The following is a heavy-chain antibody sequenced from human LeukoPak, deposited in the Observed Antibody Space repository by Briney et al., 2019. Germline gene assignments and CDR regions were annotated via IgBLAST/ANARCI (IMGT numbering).Heavy chain of an antibody. CDR1: GFTFSSYS. Sequence: PGGSLRLSCAASGFTFSSYSMNWVRQAPGKGLEWVSSISSSSSYIYYADSVKARFTISRDNAKNSLYLQMNSLRAEDTAVYYCARVDSLDFDYWGQGTLVTVSS. J-gene: IGHJ4*02. CDR2: ISSSSSYI. CDR3: ARVDSLDFDY. V-gene: IGHV3-21*01.